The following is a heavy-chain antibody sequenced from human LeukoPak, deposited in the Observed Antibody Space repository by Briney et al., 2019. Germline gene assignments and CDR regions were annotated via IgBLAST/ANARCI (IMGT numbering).Heavy chain of an antibody. CDR3: AGGRGIVAPSGY. Sequence: GRSLRLSCAAPGYTLCSYAMQWVRWTPGKVVEWVAVISYDGSNKYYADSVKGRFTNSRDNSKNTLYLQMNSLRAEDTAVYYCAGGRGIVAPSGYWGQGTLVTVSS. CDR1: GYTLCSYA. V-gene: IGHV3-30*04. CDR2: ISYDGSNK. D-gene: IGHD1-26*01. J-gene: IGHJ4*02.